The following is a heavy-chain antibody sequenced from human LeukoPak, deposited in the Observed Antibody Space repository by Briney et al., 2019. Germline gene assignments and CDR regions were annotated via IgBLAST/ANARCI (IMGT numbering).Heavy chain of an antibody. CDR1: GGTFSSYA. V-gene: IGHV1-18*01. J-gene: IGHJ4*02. D-gene: IGHD3-10*01. CDR2: ISAYNGNT. Sequence: ASVKVSCKASGGTFSSYAISWVRQAPGQGLEWMGWISAYNGNTNYAQKLQGRVTMTTDTSTSTAYMELRSLRSDDTAVYYCAREARVTMVRGVLSSTFDYWGQGTLVTVSS. CDR3: AREARVTMVRGVLSSTFDY.